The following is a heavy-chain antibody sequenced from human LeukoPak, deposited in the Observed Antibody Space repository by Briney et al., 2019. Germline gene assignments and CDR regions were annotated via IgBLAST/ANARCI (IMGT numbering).Heavy chain of an antibody. CDR2: IKQDGSEK. D-gene: IGHD2-15*01. J-gene: IGHJ6*04. V-gene: IGHV3-7*01. CDR3: AGDSPLLTDV. Sequence: PGGSLRLPCAASGFSFSDYWMSWVRQAPGKGLEWVANIKQDGSEKYYVDSVKGRFTISRDNAKNSLYLQMNSLRAEDTAVYYCAGDSPLLTDVWGKGTTVTVSS. CDR1: GFSFSDYW.